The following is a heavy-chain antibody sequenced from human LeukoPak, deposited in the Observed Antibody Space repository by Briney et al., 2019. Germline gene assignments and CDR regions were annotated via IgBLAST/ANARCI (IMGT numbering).Heavy chain of an antibody. V-gene: IGHV4-59*01. Sequence: MSSETLSLTCSVSGGSISSYYWTWIRQPPGKGLEWIGYISDSGNANYNPSLQSQVSISVDTSKNQFSLKLSSVTAADTAVYYCARGGHFWSGYDHNWFDPWGQGTLVTVSS. CDR2: ISDSGNA. CDR3: ARGGHFWSGYDHNWFDP. CDR1: GGSISSYY. D-gene: IGHD3-3*02. J-gene: IGHJ5*02.